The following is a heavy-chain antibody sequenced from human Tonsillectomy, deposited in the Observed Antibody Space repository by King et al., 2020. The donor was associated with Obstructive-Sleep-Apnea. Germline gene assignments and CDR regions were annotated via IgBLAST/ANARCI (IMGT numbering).Heavy chain of an antibody. CDR1: CDSISSHY. D-gene: IGHD3-10*02. CDR2: IYNSGST. Sequence: VQLQESGPGLVKPSETLSLNCNVSCDSISSHYWRWMRQPPGKGLEWIGLIYNSGSTNYNPSLKNRGTISIDTSINQFSLRLNSVTAADTAVYYCVRHSRSRYVPDYWGQGVLVTVSP. V-gene: IGHV4-59*11. CDR3: VRHSRSRYVPDY. J-gene: IGHJ4*02.